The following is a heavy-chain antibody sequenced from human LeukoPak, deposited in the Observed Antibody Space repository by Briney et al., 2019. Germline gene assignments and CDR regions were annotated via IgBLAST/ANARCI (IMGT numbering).Heavy chain of an antibody. V-gene: IGHV4-59*12. CDR3: ARQVVVPAALSP. J-gene: IGHJ5*02. D-gene: IGHD2-2*01. CDR1: GGSISSYY. Sequence: SETLSLTCTVSGGSISSYYWSWIRQPPGKGLEWIGYIYYSGSTYYNPSLKSRVTISVDRSKNQFSLKLSSVAAADTAVYYCARQVVVPAALSPWGQGTLVTVSS. CDR2: IYYSGST.